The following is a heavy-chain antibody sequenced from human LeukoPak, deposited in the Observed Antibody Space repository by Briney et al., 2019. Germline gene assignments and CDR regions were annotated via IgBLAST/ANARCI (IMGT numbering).Heavy chain of an antibody. CDR3: ARGGEDTANDY. D-gene: IGHD5-18*01. CDR1: GGSISSYY. Sequence: PSETLSLTCTVSGGSISSYYWSWIRQPAGKGLEWIGRIYTGGRTSYSPSLKSRVTMSVDTSKNQFSLKLNSVTAADTAVYYCARGGEDTANDYWGQGTLVTVSS. V-gene: IGHV4-4*07. CDR2: IYTGGRT. J-gene: IGHJ4*02.